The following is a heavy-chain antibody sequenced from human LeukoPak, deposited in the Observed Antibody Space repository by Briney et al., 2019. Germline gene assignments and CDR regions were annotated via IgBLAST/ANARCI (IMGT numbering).Heavy chain of an antibody. J-gene: IGHJ4*02. CDR2: INSDGSST. Sequence: PGGSLRLSCAASGFTFSSYWMHWVRQAPGKGLVWVSRINSDGSSTSYADSVKGRFTISRDNAKNSLYLQMNSLRAEDTAVYYCARDPEGYSRDYYFDYWGQGTLVTVSS. CDR3: ARDPEGYSRDYYFDY. D-gene: IGHD6-13*01. V-gene: IGHV3-74*01. CDR1: GFTFSSYW.